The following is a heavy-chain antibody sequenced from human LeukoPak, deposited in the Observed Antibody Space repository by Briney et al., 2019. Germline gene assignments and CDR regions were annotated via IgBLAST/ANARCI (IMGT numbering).Heavy chain of an antibody. CDR3: ARSSLSENWFDP. J-gene: IGHJ5*02. CDR1: GGSFSGYY. V-gene: IGHV4-34*01. Sequence: SETLSLTCAVYGGSFSGYYWSWIRQPPGKGLEWIGEINHSGSINYNPSLKSRVTISVDTSKTQFSLNLTSVTAADTAVYYCARSSLSENWFDPWGRGTLVTVPS. CDR2: INHSGSI.